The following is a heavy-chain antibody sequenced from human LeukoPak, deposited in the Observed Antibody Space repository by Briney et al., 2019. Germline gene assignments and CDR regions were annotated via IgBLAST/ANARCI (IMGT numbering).Heavy chain of an antibody. CDR2: IIPIFGTA. Sequence: GASVKVSCKASGGTFSSYAISWVRQAPGQGLEWMGGIIPIFGTANYAQKFQGRVTITADESTSTAYMELSSLRSEDTAVYYCARDRPSQTYYYDSSGYSTPGFFDIWGQGTMVTVSS. CDR3: ARDRPSQTYYYDSSGYSTPGFFDI. D-gene: IGHD3-22*01. J-gene: IGHJ3*02. V-gene: IGHV1-69*13. CDR1: GGTFSSYA.